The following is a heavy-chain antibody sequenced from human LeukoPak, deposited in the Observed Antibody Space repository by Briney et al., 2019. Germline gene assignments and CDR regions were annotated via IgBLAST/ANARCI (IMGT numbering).Heavy chain of an antibody. CDR1: GFTFSSYE. CDR3: ARDVAVAGTSALGY. V-gene: IGHV3-48*03. D-gene: IGHD6-19*01. CDR2: ISSSGSTI. J-gene: IGHJ4*02. Sequence: GGSLRLPCAASGFTFSSYEMNWVRQAPGKGLEWVSYISSSGSTIYYADSVKGRFTISRDNAKNSLYLQMNSLRAEDTAVYYCARDVAVAGTSALGYWGQGTLVTVSS.